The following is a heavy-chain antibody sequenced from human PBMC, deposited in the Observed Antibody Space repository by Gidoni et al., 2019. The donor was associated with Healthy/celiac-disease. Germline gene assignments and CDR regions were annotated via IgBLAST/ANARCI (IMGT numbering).Heavy chain of an antibody. Sequence: EVQLVESGGGLVKPGGSLGLSCTASGFPFGDYDMCCFRQAPGKGLEWVGFIRSKAYGGTTEDAASVKGRFTISRDDSKSIAYLQMNSLKTEDTAVYYCTRAHIQGAVAGGGYYYGMDVWGQGTTVTVSS. CDR3: TRAHIQGAVAGGGYYYGMDV. CDR2: IRSKAYGGTT. D-gene: IGHD6-19*01. V-gene: IGHV3-49*05. CDR1: GFPFGDYD. J-gene: IGHJ6*02.